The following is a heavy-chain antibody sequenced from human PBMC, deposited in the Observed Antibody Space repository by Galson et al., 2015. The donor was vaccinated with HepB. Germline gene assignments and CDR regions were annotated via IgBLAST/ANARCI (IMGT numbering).Heavy chain of an antibody. V-gene: IGHV1-3*01. J-gene: IGHJ6*02. Sequence: SVKVSCRASGYTFTSYTMHWVRQAPGQRLEWMGWINAGNGNTKYSQKFQGRVTITRDTSASTAYMELSSLRSEDTAVYYCARVRTPRSADYYYGMDVWGQGTTVTVSS. CDR1: GYTFTSYT. D-gene: IGHD3-3*01. CDR2: INAGNGNT. CDR3: ARVRTPRSADYYYGMDV.